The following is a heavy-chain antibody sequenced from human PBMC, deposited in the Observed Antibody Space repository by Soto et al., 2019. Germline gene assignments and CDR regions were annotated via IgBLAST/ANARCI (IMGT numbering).Heavy chain of an antibody. CDR3: ARERVEVAAKSLDY. CDR2: IWYDGSNK. D-gene: IGHD6-19*01. J-gene: IGHJ4*02. V-gene: IGHV3-33*01. Sequence: GGSLRLSCAASGFTFSSYGMHWVRQAPGKGLEWVAVIWYDGSNKYYADSVKGRFTISRDNSKNTLYLQMNSLRAEDTAVYHCARERVEVAAKSLDYWGQGTLVTVSS. CDR1: GFTFSSYG.